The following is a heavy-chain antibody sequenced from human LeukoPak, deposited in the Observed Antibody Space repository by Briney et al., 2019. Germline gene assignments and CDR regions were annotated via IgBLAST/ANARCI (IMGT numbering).Heavy chain of an antibody. CDR3: ARAPTGRYFDWLFEDEDNFDY. CDR2: ISAYNGNT. Sequence: ASVKVSCKASGYTFTSYGISWVRQAPGQGLEWMGWISAYNGNTNYAQKLQGRVTMTTDTSTSTAYMELRSLRSDDTAVYYCARAPTGRYFDWLFEDEDNFDYWGQGTLVTVSS. CDR1: GYTFTSYG. D-gene: IGHD3-9*01. V-gene: IGHV1-18*01. J-gene: IGHJ4*02.